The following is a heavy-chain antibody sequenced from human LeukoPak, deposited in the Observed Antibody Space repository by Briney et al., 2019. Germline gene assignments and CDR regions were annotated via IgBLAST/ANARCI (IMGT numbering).Heavy chain of an antibody. CDR1: GFTFSSYA. D-gene: IGHD6-6*01. CDR3: AKSIAARPLNFDY. J-gene: IGHJ4*02. CDR2: ISGSGGST. Sequence: GGSPRLSCAASGFTFSSYAMSWVRQAPGKGLEWVSAISGSGGSTYYADSVKGRFTISRDNSKNTLYLQMNSLRAEDTAVYYCAKSIAARPLNFDYWGQGTLVTVSS. V-gene: IGHV3-23*01.